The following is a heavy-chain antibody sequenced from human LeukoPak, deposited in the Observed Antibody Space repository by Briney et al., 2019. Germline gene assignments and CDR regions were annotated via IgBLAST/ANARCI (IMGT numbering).Heavy chain of an antibody. Sequence: GGSLRLSWAASWFTFSGSAMHWVRQASGKVLEWVGRIRSKANSYATAYAASVKGRFTISRDDSKNTAYLQMNSLKTEDTAVYYCTSHCGGDCYPSWGQGTLVTVSS. CDR2: IRSKANSYAT. V-gene: IGHV3-73*01. D-gene: IGHD2-21*02. CDR3: TSHCGGDCYPS. CDR1: WFTFSGSA. J-gene: IGHJ4*02.